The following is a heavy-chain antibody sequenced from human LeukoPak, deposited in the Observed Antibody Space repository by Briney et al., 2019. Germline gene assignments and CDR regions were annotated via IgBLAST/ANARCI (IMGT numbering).Heavy chain of an antibody. J-gene: IGHJ4*02. CDR2: IYHSGST. CDR3: ARLFSAAGDY. Sequence: SETLSLTCTVSGCSTSSSSYYWGWIRQPPGKGLEWIGEIYHSGSTNYNPSLKSRVTMSVDTSKNQFSLKLSSVTAADTAVYYCARLFSAAGDYWGQGTLVTVSS. CDR1: GCSTSSSSYY. D-gene: IGHD1-26*01. V-gene: IGHV4-39*07.